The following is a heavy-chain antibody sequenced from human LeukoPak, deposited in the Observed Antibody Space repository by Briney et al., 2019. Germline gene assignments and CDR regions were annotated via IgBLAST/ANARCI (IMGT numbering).Heavy chain of an antibody. J-gene: IGHJ4*02. Sequence: PSETLSLTYTVSGGSISCYYWSWIQQPPGKGLEWIGYIHYSGSTNYNPSLKSRVTISVDTSKNQFSLKLSSVTAADTAVYYCARHSNGGDCSGSSCYVFDYWGQGTLVTVSS. CDR1: GGSISCYY. CDR3: ARHSNGGDCSGSSCYVFDY. D-gene: IGHD2-15*01. CDR2: IHYSGST. V-gene: IGHV4-59*08.